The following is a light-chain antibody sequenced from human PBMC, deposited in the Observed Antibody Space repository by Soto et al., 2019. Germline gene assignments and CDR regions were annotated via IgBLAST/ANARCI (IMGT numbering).Light chain of an antibody. CDR2: DDR. J-gene: IGLJ1*01. Sequence: SYELTQPPSVSVAPGQTASIPCGGDNIGTKSVHWYQQKSGQAPVLVVYDDRDRPSGIPERFSGSNSGNTATLTISRVEAEDEADYYCQVWHSLSALYVFGPGTKVTVL. CDR3: QVWHSLSALYV. CDR1: NIGTKS. V-gene: IGLV3-21*02.